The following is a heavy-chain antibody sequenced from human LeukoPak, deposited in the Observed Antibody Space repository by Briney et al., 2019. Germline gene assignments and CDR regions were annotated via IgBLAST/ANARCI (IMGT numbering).Heavy chain of an antibody. Sequence: GGSLRLSCAASGFTFRSYAMNWVRQAPGKGLEWVSAISGSGSNTYYSDSVKGRFTISRDNSKNTLYLQMNSLRAEDTAVYYCAKDSIGYYKPFDYWGQGSLVTVSS. V-gene: IGHV3-23*01. D-gene: IGHD3-22*01. J-gene: IGHJ4*02. CDR2: ISGSGSNT. CDR1: GFTFRSYA. CDR3: AKDSIGYYKPFDY.